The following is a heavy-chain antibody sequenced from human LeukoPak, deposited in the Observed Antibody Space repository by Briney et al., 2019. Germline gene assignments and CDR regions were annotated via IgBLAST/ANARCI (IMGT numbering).Heavy chain of an antibody. V-gene: IGHV1-69*04. Sequence: SVKVSCKASGGTFSSYAISWVRQAPGQGLEWMGRIIPILGIANYAQKFQGRVTITTDESTSTAYMELSSLRSDDTAVYYCASSDGGNSPDYYYYYMDVWGKGTTVTVSS. J-gene: IGHJ6*03. CDR1: GGTFSSYA. CDR3: ASSDGGNSPDYYYYYMDV. CDR2: IIPILGIA. D-gene: IGHD4-23*01.